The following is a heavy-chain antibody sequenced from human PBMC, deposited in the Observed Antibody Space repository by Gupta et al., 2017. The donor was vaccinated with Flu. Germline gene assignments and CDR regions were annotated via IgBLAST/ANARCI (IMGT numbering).Heavy chain of an antibody. J-gene: IGHJ5*02. CDR3: ARVHDPVVIPEQNWFDP. CDR1: GITFAYYS. Sequence: EVHLVESGGGLVQRGRSLRLFCTASGITFAYYSISWFRQPPGKGLEWLGLIRSRAYDETTEYAASVKGRFTISRDYSKSIAYLQMSSLKTADTAMYDCARVHDPVVIPEQNWFDPWGQGVLVTVS. V-gene: IGHV3-49*03. CDR2: IRSRAYDETT. D-gene: IGHD3-16*02.